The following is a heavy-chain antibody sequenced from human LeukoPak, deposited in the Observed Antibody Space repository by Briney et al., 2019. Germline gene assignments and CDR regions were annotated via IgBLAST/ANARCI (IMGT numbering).Heavy chain of an antibody. CDR2: INSEGNSI. CDR3: SREPLYDSTLSNAFDI. J-gene: IGHJ3*02. Sequence: PGGSLRLSCAASGFTFSRYWMHWVRQAPGKGLVWVSRINSEGNSISYADSVKGRFTISRDNAKNTLYLQMNSLRADDTAVYYCSREPLYDSTLSNAFDIWGQGTMVTVSS. V-gene: IGHV3-74*01. CDR1: GFTFSRYW. D-gene: IGHD3-22*01.